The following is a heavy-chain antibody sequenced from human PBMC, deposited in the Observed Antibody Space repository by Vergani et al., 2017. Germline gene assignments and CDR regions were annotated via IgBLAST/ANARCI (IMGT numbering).Heavy chain of an antibody. D-gene: IGHD2-15*01. CDR3: ARGSYYYGMDV. V-gene: IGHV3-66*02. Sequence: EVQVVESGGGLVQPGGSLRLSCAASGFTVSSNYMSWVRQAPGKGLEWVSVTYSGGSTYYADSVKGRFTISRDNSKTTRYLQMNSLRAEDTAVYYCARGSYYYGMDVWGQGTTVTVSS. J-gene: IGHJ6*02. CDR2: TYSGGST. CDR1: GFTVSSNY.